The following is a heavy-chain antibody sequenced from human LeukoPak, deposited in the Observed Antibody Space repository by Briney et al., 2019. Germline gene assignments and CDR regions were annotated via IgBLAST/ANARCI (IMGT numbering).Heavy chain of an antibody. D-gene: IGHD1-26*01. Sequence: PSQTLSLTCTVSGGSISSGDYYWSWIRQPPGKGLEWIGYIYYSGSTYYNPSLKSRVTISVDTSKNQFFLKLSSVTAADTAVYYCARELPHYWYFDLWGRGTLVTVSS. J-gene: IGHJ2*01. CDR1: GGSISSGDYY. CDR2: IYYSGST. CDR3: ARELPHYWYFDL. V-gene: IGHV4-30-4*01.